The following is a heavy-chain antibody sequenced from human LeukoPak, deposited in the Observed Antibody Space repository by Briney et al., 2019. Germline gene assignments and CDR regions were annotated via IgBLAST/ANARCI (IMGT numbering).Heavy chain of an antibody. CDR3: ARVKGSGWYEVDY. V-gene: IGHV3-48*04. Sequence: GGSLRLSCAASGFTFSSYGMHWVRQAPGKGLEWVSYISSGGTTIYYADSVKGRFTISRDNVKNSLYLQVNSLSAEDTGIYYCARVKGSGWYEVDYWGQGTLVTVSS. CDR1: GFTFSSYG. D-gene: IGHD6-19*01. J-gene: IGHJ4*02. CDR2: ISSGGTTI.